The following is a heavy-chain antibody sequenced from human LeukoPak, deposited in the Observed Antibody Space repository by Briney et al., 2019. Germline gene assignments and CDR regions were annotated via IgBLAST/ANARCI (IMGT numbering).Heavy chain of an antibody. D-gene: IGHD6-19*01. Sequence: ASVKVSCKASGYTFTSYGISWVRQAPGQGLEWMGWISAYNGNTNYAQKLQGGVTMTTDTSTSTAYMELRSLRSDDTAVYYCARVQYSSGWYNDAFDIWGQGTMVTVSS. CDR3: ARVQYSSGWYNDAFDI. V-gene: IGHV1-18*04. CDR1: GYTFTSYG. J-gene: IGHJ3*02. CDR2: ISAYNGNT.